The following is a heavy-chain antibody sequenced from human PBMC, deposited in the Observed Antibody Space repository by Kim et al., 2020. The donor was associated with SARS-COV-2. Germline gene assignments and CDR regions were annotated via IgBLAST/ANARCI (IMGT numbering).Heavy chain of an antibody. J-gene: IGHJ6*02. Sequence: SETLSLTCTVSGGSISSGDYYWSWIRQPPGKGLEWIGYIYYSGSTYYNPSLKSRVTISVDTSKNQFSLKLSSVTAADTAVYYCARASRRFGESWSYYYYGMHVWGQGTTVTVSS. CDR2: IYYSGST. V-gene: IGHV4-30-4*01. CDR3: ARASRRFGESWSYYYYGMHV. CDR1: GGSISSGDYY. D-gene: IGHD3-10*01.